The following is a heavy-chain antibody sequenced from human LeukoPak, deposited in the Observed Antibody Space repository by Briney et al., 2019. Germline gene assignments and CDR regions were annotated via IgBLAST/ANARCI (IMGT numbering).Heavy chain of an antibody. D-gene: IGHD1-26*01. V-gene: IGHV4-38-2*01. CDR3: AGHLWELSTLDY. CDR1: GYSISSGYY. J-gene: IGHJ4*02. Sequence: KPSETLSLTCAVSGYSISSGYYWGWIRQPPGKGLEWIGSIYHSGSTYYNPSLKSRVTISVDTSKNQFSLKLSSVTAADTAVYYCAGHLWELSTLDYWGQGTLVTVSS. CDR2: IYHSGST.